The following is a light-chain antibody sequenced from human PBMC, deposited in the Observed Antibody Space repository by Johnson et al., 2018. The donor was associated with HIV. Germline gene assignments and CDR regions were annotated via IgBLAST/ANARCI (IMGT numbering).Light chain of an antibody. J-gene: IGLJ1*01. Sequence: QSVLTQPPSVSAAPGQKVTISCSGSSSNIGNNFVSWYQHLPGTTPKLLIYENNKRPSGIPDRFSGSKSATSATLGITGLQPGDEADYYCGIWHSSLSAGGVFGTGTKVTVL. V-gene: IGLV1-51*01. CDR1: SSNIGNNF. CDR2: ENN. CDR3: GIWHSSLSAGGV.